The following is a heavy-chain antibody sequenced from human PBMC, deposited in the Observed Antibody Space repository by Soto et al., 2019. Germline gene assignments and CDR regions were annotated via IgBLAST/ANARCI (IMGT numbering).Heavy chain of an antibody. CDR1: GYTFHMFG. Sequence: QGQLVQSGAEVKKPGASVKVSCKASGYTFHMFGYTWVRQAPGQGLEWVGWISAYDGNTAYGKNFQARVSLSTXXXXXXXXXXXXXXXXXXXXXXXXXXTRRLYLNDDHGDYGASMEDYWGQGTLLSVSS. J-gene: IGHJ4*02. CDR3: XXTRRLYLNDDHGDYGASMEDY. CDR2: ISAYDGNT. D-gene: IGHD4-17*01. V-gene: IGHV1-18*01.